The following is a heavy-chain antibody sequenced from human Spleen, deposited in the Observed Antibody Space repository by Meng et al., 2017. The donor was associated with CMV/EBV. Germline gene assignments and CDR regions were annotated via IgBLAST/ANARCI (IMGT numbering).Heavy chain of an antibody. D-gene: IGHD4-11*01. V-gene: IGHV3-33*06. CDR1: RFNFSNYG. Sequence: VASRFNFSNYGMHLVRQAPGKGLEWVAVIWSDGSNKYYADSVKGRFTISRDNSKNTLYLQMNSLRAEDTALYYCAKSPGTTVASFDYWGQGTLVTVSS. CDR3: AKSPGTTVASFDY. J-gene: IGHJ4*02. CDR2: IWSDGSNK.